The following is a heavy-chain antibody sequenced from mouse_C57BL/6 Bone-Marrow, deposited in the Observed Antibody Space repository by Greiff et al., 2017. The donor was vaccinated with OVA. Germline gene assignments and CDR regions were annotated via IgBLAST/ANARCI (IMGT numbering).Heavy chain of an antibody. D-gene: IGHD4-1*01. J-gene: IGHJ4*01. Sequence: EVKLMESGADLVKPGGSLKLSCAASGFTFSSYGMSWVRQTPDKRLEWVATISSGGSYTYYPDSVKGRFTISRDNAKNTLYLQMSRLNDEDAAMYYCASWGYAMDYWGQGTSVTVSS. V-gene: IGHV5-6*01. CDR2: ISSGGSYT. CDR3: ASWGYAMDY. CDR1: GFTFSSYG.